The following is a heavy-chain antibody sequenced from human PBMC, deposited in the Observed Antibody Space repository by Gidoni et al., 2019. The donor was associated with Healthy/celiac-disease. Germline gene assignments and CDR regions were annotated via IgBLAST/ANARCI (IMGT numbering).Heavy chain of an antibody. D-gene: IGHD3-3*01. Sequence: EVQLLESGGGLVQPGGSLSISCAASGFPFSSYAMGWVRQAPGKGLEWVSAISGSGGSTYYADSVKGRFTISRDNSKNTLYLQMNSLRAEDTAVYYCAKARSIRFLEWLLLDYWGQGTLVTVSS. CDR1: GFPFSSYA. CDR2: ISGSGGST. CDR3: AKARSIRFLEWLLLDY. J-gene: IGHJ4*02. V-gene: IGHV3-23*01.